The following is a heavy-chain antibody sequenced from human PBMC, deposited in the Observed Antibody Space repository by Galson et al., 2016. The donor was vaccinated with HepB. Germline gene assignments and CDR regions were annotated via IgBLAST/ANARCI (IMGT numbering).Heavy chain of an antibody. Sequence: SLRLSCAASGFTFSSYSMNWVRQAPGKGLEWLSYMSSTSDTIYYADSVRGRFTISRDNAKNSLYLQMNSLRGEDTAMYYCARGTDIWTGYSDHFSAAFDVWGQGTMVTVSS. V-gene: IGHV3-48*01. CDR1: GFTFSSYS. CDR3: ARGTDIWTGYSDHFSAAFDV. J-gene: IGHJ3*01. D-gene: IGHD3-9*01. CDR2: MSSTSDTI.